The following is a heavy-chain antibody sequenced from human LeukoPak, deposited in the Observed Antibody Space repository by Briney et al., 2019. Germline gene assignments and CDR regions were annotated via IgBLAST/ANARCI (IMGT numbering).Heavy chain of an antibody. J-gene: IGHJ4*02. V-gene: IGHV3-23*01. CDR3: AKGAYCGGDCYSYFDY. CDR2: ISASGGTT. Sequence: GGSLRLSCAASGFTFSSYGMSWVRQAPGKGLEWVSAISASGGTTNYADSVKGRFTISGDNSKNTLYLQMNSLRAEDTAVYYCAKGAYCGGDCYSYFDYWGQGTLVTVSS. CDR1: GFTFSSYG. D-gene: IGHD2-21*02.